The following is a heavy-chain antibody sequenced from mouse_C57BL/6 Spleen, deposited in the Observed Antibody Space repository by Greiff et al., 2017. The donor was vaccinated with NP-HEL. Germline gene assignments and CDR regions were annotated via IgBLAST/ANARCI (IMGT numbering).Heavy chain of an antibody. D-gene: IGHD1-1*01. CDR3: ARADYYGSIFDY. CDR1: GYAFSSYW. Sequence: VQLQQSGAELVKPGASVKISCKASGYAFSSYWMNWVKQRPGKGLEWIGQIYPGDGDTNYNGKFKGKAPLTADKSSSPAYMQLSSLTSEDSAVYFCARADYYGSIFDYWGQGTTLTVSS. V-gene: IGHV1-80*01. CDR2: IYPGDGDT. J-gene: IGHJ2*01.